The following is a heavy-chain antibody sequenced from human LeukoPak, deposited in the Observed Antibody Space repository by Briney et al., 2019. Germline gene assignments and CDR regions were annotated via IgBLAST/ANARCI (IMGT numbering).Heavy chain of an antibody. CDR3: ATDGYSSGWKYFDS. J-gene: IGHJ4*02. CDR2: ITTSSNYI. Sequence: GGSLRLSCAASGFTFSAYSMNWVRQAPGKGLEWVSSITTSSNYIKYADSVKDRFTISRDNAKNSLYLQMSSLRAEDTALYYCATDGYSSGWKYFDSWGQGTLVTVSS. V-gene: IGHV3-21*01. D-gene: IGHD6-19*01. CDR1: GFTFSAYS.